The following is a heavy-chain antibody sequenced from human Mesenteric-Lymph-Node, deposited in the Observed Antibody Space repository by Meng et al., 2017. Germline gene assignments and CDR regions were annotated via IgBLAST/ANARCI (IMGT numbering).Heavy chain of an antibody. CDR3: AKVYGEMIVSDLYDY. J-gene: IGHJ4*02. CDR2: IYSCGST. D-gene: IGHD3-22*01. CDR1: GFTVSSNY. V-gene: IGHV3-53*01. Sequence: GESLKISCAASGFTVSSNYMSWVRQAPGKGLEWVSVIYSCGSTYYADSVKGRFTISRDNSKNTLYLQMNSLRAEDTAVYYCAKVYGEMIVSDLYDYWGQGTLVTVSS.